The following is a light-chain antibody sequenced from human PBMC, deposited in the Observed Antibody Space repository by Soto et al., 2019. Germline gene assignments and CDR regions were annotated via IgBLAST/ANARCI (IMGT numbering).Light chain of an antibody. J-gene: IGKJ3*01. CDR2: DAY. CDR3: QQRSNWLFT. CDR1: QSVSSY. Sequence: EIVLTQSPANLSLSPGERATLSCRASQSVSSYLAWYQQKPGKAPRLLIYDAYNRATGIPARFSGSGSGKDFTLTISSLESEDFAVYYCQQRSNWLFTFGPGTTVDIK. V-gene: IGKV3-11*01.